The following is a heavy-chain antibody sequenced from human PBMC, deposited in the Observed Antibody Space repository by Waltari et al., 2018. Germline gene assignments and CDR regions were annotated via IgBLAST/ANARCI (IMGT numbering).Heavy chain of an antibody. CDR3: AREVGAAAADY. CDR1: GFTFSSYW. Sequence: EVQLVESGGGLVQPGGSLRLSCAASGFTFSSYWMGWVRQAPGKGLEWVANIKQDGSEKYYVEFVKGRFTISRDNAKNSLYLQMNSLRAEDTAVYYCAREVGAAAADYWGQGTLVTVSS. D-gene: IGHD6-13*01. J-gene: IGHJ4*02. V-gene: IGHV3-7*01. CDR2: IKQDGSEK.